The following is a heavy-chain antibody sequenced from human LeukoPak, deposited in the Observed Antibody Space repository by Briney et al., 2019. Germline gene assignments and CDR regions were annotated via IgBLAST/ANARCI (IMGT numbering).Heavy chain of an antibody. Sequence: ASVKVSCKASGYTFTGYYLHWVRQAPGQGLEWMGIINPSGGSTSYAQKFQGRVTMTRDMSTSTVYMELSSLRSEDTAVYYCARDSRDSSGYNWFDPWGQGTLVTVSS. CDR1: GYTFTGYY. J-gene: IGHJ5*02. V-gene: IGHV1-46*01. D-gene: IGHD3-22*01. CDR3: ARDSRDSSGYNWFDP. CDR2: INPSGGST.